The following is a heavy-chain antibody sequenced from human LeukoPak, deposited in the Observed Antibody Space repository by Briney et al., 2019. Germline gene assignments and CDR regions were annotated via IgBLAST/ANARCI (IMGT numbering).Heavy chain of an antibody. V-gene: IGHV4-4*02. CDR2: IYHSGST. CDR1: GGSISSSNW. Sequence: SETLSLTCAVSGGSISSSNWWSWVRQPPGKGLEWIGEIYHSGSTNYNPSLKSRVTISVDKSKNRFSLKLSSVTAADTAVYYCARLYGVVVTALYFDYWGQGTLVTVSS. CDR3: ARLYGVVVTALYFDY. D-gene: IGHD2-21*02. J-gene: IGHJ4*02.